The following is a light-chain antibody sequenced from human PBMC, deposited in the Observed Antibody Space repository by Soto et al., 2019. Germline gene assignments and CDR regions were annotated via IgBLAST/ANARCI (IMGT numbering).Light chain of an antibody. CDR1: QSVLYSPNNNNY. J-gene: IGKJ2*01. V-gene: IGKV4-1*01. CDR2: WAS. Sequence: DIVMTQSPDSLAVSLGERATFNCKSSQSVLYSPNNNNYLAWYQQKPGQPPKLLIYWASTRESGVPDRFSGSGSGTDFTLTISSLQAEDVAVYYCQQYYSTPYTFGQGTKLEIK. CDR3: QQYYSTPYT.